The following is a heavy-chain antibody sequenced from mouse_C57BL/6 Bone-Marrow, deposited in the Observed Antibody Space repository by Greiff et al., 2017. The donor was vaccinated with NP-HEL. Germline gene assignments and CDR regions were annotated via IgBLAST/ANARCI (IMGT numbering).Heavy chain of an antibody. CDR3: ASPRGPLDY. CDR2: INPYNGGT. Sequence: EVQLQQSGPVLVKPGASVKMSCKASGYTFTDYYMNWVKQSHGKSLEWIGVINPYNGGTSYNQKFKGKATLTVDKSSSTAYMELNSLTSEDSAVYYCASPRGPLDYWGQGTTLTVSS. J-gene: IGHJ2*01. V-gene: IGHV1-19*01. CDR1: GYTFTDYY. D-gene: IGHD3-1*01.